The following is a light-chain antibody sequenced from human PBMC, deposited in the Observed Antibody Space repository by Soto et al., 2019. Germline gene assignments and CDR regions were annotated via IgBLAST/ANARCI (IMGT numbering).Light chain of an antibody. CDR3: QQYYSTPRT. CDR2: WAS. CDR1: QSVLYSSNNKNY. V-gene: IGKV4-1*01. J-gene: IGKJ1*01. Sequence: DIVMTQSPDSLAVSLGERATINCKSSQSVLYSSNNKNYLAWYQQTPGQPPKLLIYWASTRESGVPDRFSGSGSGTDFTLTISSLQAEDVAVYYCQQYYSTPRTFGHGTKVDIK.